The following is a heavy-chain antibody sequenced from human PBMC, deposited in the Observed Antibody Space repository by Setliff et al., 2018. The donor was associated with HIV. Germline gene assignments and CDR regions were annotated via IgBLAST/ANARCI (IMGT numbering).Heavy chain of an antibody. CDR1: GFTFNHYA. D-gene: IGHD3-22*01. Sequence: GASVKVSCKASGFTFNHYALSWVRQAPGQRPEWMGGTNPQSDIANYAQRFQGRVTITADHSTTTTYMELTSLRADDTAVYYCATYHYYDSRAYYVDLYYFEYWGQGTLVTVSS. CDR2: TNPQSDIA. CDR3: ATYHYYDSRAYYVDLYYFEY. V-gene: IGHV1-69*10. J-gene: IGHJ4*02.